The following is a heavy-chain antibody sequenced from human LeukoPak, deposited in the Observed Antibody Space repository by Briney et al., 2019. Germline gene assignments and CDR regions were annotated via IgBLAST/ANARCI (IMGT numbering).Heavy chain of an antibody. Sequence: KTGGSLRLSCAASGFTFSSYSMNWVRQAPGKGLEWVSPISTSTTYIYYADSVKGRFTISRDNAKNSLYLQMSSLRAEDTAVYYCARARGTLVPAAKGDYWGQGTLVTVSS. CDR1: GFTFSSYS. D-gene: IGHD2-2*01. CDR3: ARARGTLVPAAKGDY. CDR2: ISTSTTYI. J-gene: IGHJ4*02. V-gene: IGHV3-21*01.